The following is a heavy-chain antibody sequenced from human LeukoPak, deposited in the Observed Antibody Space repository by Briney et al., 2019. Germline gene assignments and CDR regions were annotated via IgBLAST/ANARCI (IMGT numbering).Heavy chain of an antibody. Sequence: ASVKVSCKASGYTFTSYAMHWVRQAPGQRLEWMGWINAGNGNTKYSQKFQGRVTITRDTSASTAYMEPSSLRSEDTAVYYCARDQHRSYYYDSSGYHWFDPWGQGTLVTVSS. V-gene: IGHV1-3*01. CDR3: ARDQHRSYYYDSSGYHWFDP. J-gene: IGHJ5*02. CDR1: GYTFTSYA. D-gene: IGHD3-22*01. CDR2: INAGNGNT.